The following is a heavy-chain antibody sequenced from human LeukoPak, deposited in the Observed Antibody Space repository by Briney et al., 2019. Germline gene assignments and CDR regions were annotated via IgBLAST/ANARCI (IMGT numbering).Heavy chain of an antibody. CDR2: IYYSGST. V-gene: IGHV4-31*03. J-gene: IGHJ4*02. Sequence: SETLSLTCTVSGGSISSGGYYWSWIRQHPGRGVEWIGYIYYSGSTYYNPSLKSRVTISVDTSKNQFSLKLSSVTAADTAVYYCARDPFLLGFFGYWGQGTLVTVSS. D-gene: IGHD3-22*01. CDR3: ARDPFLLGFFGY. CDR1: GGSISSGGYY.